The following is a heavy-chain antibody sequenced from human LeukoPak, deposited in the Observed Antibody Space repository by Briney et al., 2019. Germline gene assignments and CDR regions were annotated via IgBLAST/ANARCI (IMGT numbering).Heavy chain of an antibody. D-gene: IGHD3-16*01. CDR1: GFTFSRYC. Sequence: GGSLRLSCAASGFTFSRYCMHWVRQAPGKGLEWVAVIWYDGSNKYYADSVKGRFTISRDNSKNTLYLQMNSLRAEDTAVYYCAREEVGVLVFCGQGTLVTVSS. CDR3: AREEVGVLVF. V-gene: IGHV3-33*08. CDR2: IWYDGSNK. J-gene: IGHJ4*02.